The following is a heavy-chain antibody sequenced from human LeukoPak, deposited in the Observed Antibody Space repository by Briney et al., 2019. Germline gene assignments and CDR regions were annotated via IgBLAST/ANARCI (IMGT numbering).Heavy chain of an antibody. D-gene: IGHD3-3*01. V-gene: IGHV3-30*18. J-gene: IGHJ4*02. Sequence: GRSLRLSSAASGFTFSSYGMHWVRQAPGKGLEWVAVISYDGSNKYYADSAKGRFTISRDNSKSTRYLQMDSLRAENTAVYYCAKEDFWCGYSDYWGQGTLVTVS. CDR3: AKEDFWCGYSDY. CDR1: GFTFSSYG. CDR2: ISYDGSNK.